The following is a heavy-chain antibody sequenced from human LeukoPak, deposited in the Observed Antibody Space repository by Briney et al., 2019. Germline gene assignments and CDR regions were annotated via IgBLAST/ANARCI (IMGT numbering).Heavy chain of an antibody. V-gene: IGHV1-18*01. CDR3: ARVLGYCSGGSCYTFDY. J-gene: IGHJ4*02. D-gene: IGHD2-15*01. Sequence: GASVKVSCKASGYTFTSYGISWVRQAPGQGLEGMGWISAYNGNTNYAQKLQGRVTMTTDTSTSTAYMELRSLRSDDPAVYYCARVLGYCSGGSCYTFDYWGQGTLVTVSS. CDR1: GYTFTSYG. CDR2: ISAYNGNT.